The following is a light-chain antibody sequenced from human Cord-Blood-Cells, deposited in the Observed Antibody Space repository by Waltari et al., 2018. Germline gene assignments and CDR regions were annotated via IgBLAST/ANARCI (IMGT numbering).Light chain of an antibody. V-gene: IGKV4-1*01. CDR1: QSVLYSSNNKNY. CDR2: WAS. Sequence: DIVMTQSPDSLAVSLGERATINCKSSQSVLYSSNNKNYLAWYQQKPGQPPKLLIYWASTRESGVPDRFSGSGSGTEFTLTIRSLQAEDVAVYYCQQYYSTPYTFGQGTKLEIK. CDR3: QQYYSTPYT. J-gene: IGKJ2*01.